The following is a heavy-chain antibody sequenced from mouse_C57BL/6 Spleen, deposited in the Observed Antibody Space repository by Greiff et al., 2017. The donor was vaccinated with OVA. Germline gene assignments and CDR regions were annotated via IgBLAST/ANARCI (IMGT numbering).Heavy chain of an antibody. CDR1: GYTFTSYW. J-gene: IGHJ3*01. Sequence: VQMQQPGAELVKPGASVKVSCKASGYTFTSYWMHWVKQRPGQGLEWIGRIHPSDSDTNYNQKFKGKATLTVDKSSSTAYMQLSSLTSEDSAVYYCAIGRSTTVVTPFAYWGQGTLVTVSA. CDR2: IHPSDSDT. CDR3: AIGRSTTVVTPFAY. V-gene: IGHV1-74*01. D-gene: IGHD1-1*01.